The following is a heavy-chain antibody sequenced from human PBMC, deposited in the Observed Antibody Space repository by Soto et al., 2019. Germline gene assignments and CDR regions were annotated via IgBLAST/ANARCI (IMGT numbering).Heavy chain of an antibody. Sequence: PGESLKISCKGSGYSFTSYWIGWVRQMPGKGLEWMGIIYPGDSDTRYSPSFQGQVTFSADKSISTAYLQWSSLKASDTAMYYCARLPYGSGSQDYYYYYYMDVWGKGTTVTVSS. CDR3: ARLPYGSGSQDYYYYYYMDV. V-gene: IGHV5-51*01. CDR1: GYSFTSYW. J-gene: IGHJ6*03. CDR2: IYPGDSDT. D-gene: IGHD3-10*01.